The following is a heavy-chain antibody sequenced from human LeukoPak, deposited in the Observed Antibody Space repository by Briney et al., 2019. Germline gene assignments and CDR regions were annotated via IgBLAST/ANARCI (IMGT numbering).Heavy chain of an antibody. V-gene: IGHV3-11*06. Sequence: PGGSLRLSCAASGFTFSDYYMNWIRQAPGRGLEYISYISGSSGDTNYADSVKGRFTISRDNAKNSLYLQMNSLKVEDTAIYYCTRADRSVDYWGQGTLATVSS. CDR1: GFTFSDYY. CDR3: TRADRSVDY. CDR2: ISGSSGDT. J-gene: IGHJ4*02.